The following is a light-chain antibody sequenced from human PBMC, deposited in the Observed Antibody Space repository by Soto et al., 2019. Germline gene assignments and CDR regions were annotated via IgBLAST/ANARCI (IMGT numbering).Light chain of an antibody. CDR1: NSNIGAGYD. CDR2: EAS. J-gene: IGLJ1*01. V-gene: IGLV1-40*01. CDR3: SLYTSENTYV. Sequence: QSVLTQPPSVSGAPGQRVTISCTGSNSNIGAGYDVHWYQQPPGTAPKLIIYEASNRPSGVPDRFSGSKSGNTASLTISGLQAADEADYYCSLYTSENTYVFGTGTKVTVL.